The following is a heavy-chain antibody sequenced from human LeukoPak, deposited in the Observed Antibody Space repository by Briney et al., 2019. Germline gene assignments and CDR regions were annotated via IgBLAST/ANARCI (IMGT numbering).Heavy chain of an antibody. D-gene: IGHD6-19*01. CDR3: ARGLSGSGWPFDY. J-gene: IGHJ4*02. CDR2: IYYSGST. V-gene: IGHV4-61*08. CDR1: GGSISSGDYY. Sequence: SETLSLTCTVSGGSISSGDYYWSWIRQPPGKGLEWIGYIYYSGSTNYNPSLKSRVTISVDTSKNQFSLKLSSVTAADTAVYYCARGLSGSGWPFDYWGQGTLVTVSS.